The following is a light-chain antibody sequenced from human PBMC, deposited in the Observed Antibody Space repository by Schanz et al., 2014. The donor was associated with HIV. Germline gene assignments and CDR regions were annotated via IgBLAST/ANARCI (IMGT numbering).Light chain of an antibody. CDR3: SSYAGSNKNV. CDR2: EDK. J-gene: IGLJ1*01. CDR1: NLGAKH. V-gene: IGLV3-1*01. Sequence: SYELTQPPSVSVSPGQTASITCSGDNLGAKHTCWYQQKPGRPPVLVIYEDKQRPSGVPGRFSGSNSGNTATLTVSGLQAEDEADYYCSSYAGSNKNVFGTGTKVTVL.